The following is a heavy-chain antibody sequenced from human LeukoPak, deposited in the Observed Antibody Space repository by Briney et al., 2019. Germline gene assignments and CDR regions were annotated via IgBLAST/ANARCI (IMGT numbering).Heavy chain of an antibody. CDR2: INHSGST. CDR3: ARSSLESSGSSRGPYDY. D-gene: IGHD1-26*01. CDR1: GGSFSGYY. Sequence: SETLSLTCAVYGGSFSGYYWSWIRQPPGKGLEWIGEINHSGSTNYNPSLKSRVTISVDTSTNQFSLKLSSVTAADTAVYYCARSSLESSGSSRGPYDYWGQGTLVTVSS. V-gene: IGHV4-34*01. J-gene: IGHJ4*02.